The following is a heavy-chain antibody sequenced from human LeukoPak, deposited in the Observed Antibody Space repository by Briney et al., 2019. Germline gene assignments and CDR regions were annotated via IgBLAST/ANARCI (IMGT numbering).Heavy chain of an antibody. J-gene: IGHJ4*02. CDR2: ISLGNSTM. CDR1: GFTFSSFT. D-gene: IGHD2-2*01. V-gene: IGHV3-48*01. Sequence: GGSLRLSCAASGFTFSSFTMNWARQVPGKGLEWISYISLGNSTMFYADSVKGRFTISRDNAKNSLYLQMNSLRAEDTAVYYCARVAHCTSTSCPLEYWGQGTLVTVSS. CDR3: ARVAHCTSTSCPLEY.